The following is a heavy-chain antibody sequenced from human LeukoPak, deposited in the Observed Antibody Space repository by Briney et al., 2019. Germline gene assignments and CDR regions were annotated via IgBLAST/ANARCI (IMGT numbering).Heavy chain of an antibody. CDR2: MNPNSGNT. CDR1: RYTFTSYD. Sequence: ASVKVSCKASRYTFTSYDINWVRQATGQGLEWMGWMNPNSGNTGYAQKFQGRVTMTRNTSISTAYMELSSLRSEDTAVYYCARGPYPYQLLYRGDDWFDPWGQGTLVTVSS. D-gene: IGHD2-2*02. CDR3: ARGPYPYQLLYRGDDWFDP. V-gene: IGHV1-8*01. J-gene: IGHJ5*02.